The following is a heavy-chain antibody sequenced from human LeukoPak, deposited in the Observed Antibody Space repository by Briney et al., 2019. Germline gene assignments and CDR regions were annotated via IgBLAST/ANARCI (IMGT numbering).Heavy chain of an antibody. CDR3: ASGYPSGWFDP. J-gene: IGHJ5*02. D-gene: IGHD5-12*01. V-gene: IGHV4-4*07. CDR1: GGSISSYY. CDR2: IYTSGST. Sequence: SETLSLTCTVSGGSISSYYWSWIRQPAGKGLEWIGRIYTSGSTNYNPSLKSRVTISVDTSKNQFSLRLSSVTAADTAVYYCASGYPSGWFDPWGQGTLVTVSS.